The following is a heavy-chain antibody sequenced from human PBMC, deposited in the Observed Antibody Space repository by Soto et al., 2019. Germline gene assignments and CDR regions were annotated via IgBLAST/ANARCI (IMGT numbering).Heavy chain of an antibody. CDR1: GYTFTSYY. D-gene: IGHD3-3*01. J-gene: IGHJ5*02. Sequence: GASVKVSCKASGYTFTSYYMHWVRQAPGQGLEWMGIINPSGGSTSYAQKFQGRVTMTRDTSTSTVYMELSSLRSEGTAVYYCARDATPGMEWLLFPHHWGQGTLVTVSS. V-gene: IGHV1-46*01. CDR3: ARDATPGMEWLLFPHH. CDR2: INPSGGST.